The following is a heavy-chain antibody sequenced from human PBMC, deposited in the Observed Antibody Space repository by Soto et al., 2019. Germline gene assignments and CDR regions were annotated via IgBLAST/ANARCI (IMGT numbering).Heavy chain of an antibody. V-gene: IGHV1-69*01. J-gene: IGHJ4*02. CDR1: GGTFSSYA. CDR2: IIPIFGTA. D-gene: IGHD5-18*01. CDR3: ARGGGVSRYVDTAMVVDY. Sequence: QVQLVQSGAEVKKPGSSVKVSCKASGGTFSSYAISWVRQAPGQGLEWMGGIIPIFGTANYTQKFQGSVTITADESTSTAYMELSSLRSEDTAVYYCARGGGVSRYVDTAMVVDYWGQGTLVTVSS.